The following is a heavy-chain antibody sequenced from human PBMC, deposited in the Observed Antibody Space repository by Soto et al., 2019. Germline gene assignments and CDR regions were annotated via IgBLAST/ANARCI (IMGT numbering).Heavy chain of an antibody. V-gene: IGHV3-23*01. CDR1: GFNFATYS. Sequence: PGGSLRLSCAASGFNFATYSMSWVRQAPGKGLEWVAGISDGVDRADYGDSVKGRFTISRDTSKNMLYLHMNSLRAEDTAIYYCARYTAVADPYYFDYWGQGTLVTVSS. CDR2: ISDGVDRA. D-gene: IGHD6-19*01. CDR3: ARYTAVADPYYFDY. J-gene: IGHJ4*02.